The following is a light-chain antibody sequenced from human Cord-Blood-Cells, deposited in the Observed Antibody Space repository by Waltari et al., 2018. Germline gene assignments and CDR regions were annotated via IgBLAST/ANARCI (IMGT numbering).Light chain of an antibody. CDR3: SSYTSSSTL. J-gene: IGLJ2*01. CDR1: SSDGGGYNY. Sequence: QSALTQPASVSGSPGQSITISCTGTSSDGGGYNYVSWYQQHPGKAPNLLIYDVSNRPSGVFNRFSGSKSGNTASLTISGLQAEYEADYYCSSYTSSSTLFGGGTKLTVL. V-gene: IGLV2-14*01. CDR2: DVS.